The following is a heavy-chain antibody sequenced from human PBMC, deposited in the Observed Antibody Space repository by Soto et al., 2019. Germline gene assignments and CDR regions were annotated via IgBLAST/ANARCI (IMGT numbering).Heavy chain of an antibody. V-gene: IGHV4-30-2*01. J-gene: IGHJ4*02. D-gene: IGHD2-21*02. CDR1: GGSISSGGYS. CDR3: ARAFRGGNSFDY. CDR2: IYHSGST. Sequence: PSETLSLTCTVSGGSISSGGYSWSWIRQPPGKGLEWIGYIYHSGSTYYNPSLKSRVTISVDRSKNQFSLKLSSVTAADTAVYYCARAFRGGNSFDYWGQGTLVTSPQ.